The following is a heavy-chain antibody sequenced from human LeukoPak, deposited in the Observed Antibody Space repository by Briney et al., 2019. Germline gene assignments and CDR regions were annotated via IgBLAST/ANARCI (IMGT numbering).Heavy chain of an antibody. J-gene: IGHJ4*02. CDR3: AKDSDGGYYAY. D-gene: IGHD1-26*01. Sequence: GGSLRLSCAASEFTFSAYWMTWVRQAPGKGLEWVAVISYDGSNKYYADSVKGRFTISRDNSKNTLYLQMNSLRAEDTAVYYCAKDSDGGYYAYWGQGTLVTVSS. CDR1: EFTFSAYW. V-gene: IGHV3-30*18. CDR2: ISYDGSNK.